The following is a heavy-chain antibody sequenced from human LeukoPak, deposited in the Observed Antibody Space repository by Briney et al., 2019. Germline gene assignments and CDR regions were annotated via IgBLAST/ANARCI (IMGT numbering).Heavy chain of an antibody. CDR3: PRTAYDILTGVYFDY. Sequence: TGGSLRLSCAASGFTFSSYWMHWVRQAPGKGLVWVSRINRDGSSTSYADSVKGLFTISRDNAKNTLYLQMNSLRAEDTAVYYSPRTAYDILTGVYFDYWGQGTLVTVSS. CDR1: GFTFSSYW. D-gene: IGHD3-9*01. CDR2: INRDGSST. J-gene: IGHJ4*02. V-gene: IGHV3-74*01.